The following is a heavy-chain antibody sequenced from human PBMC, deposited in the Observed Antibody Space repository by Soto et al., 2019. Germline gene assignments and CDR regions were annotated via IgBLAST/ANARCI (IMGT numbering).Heavy chain of an antibody. J-gene: IGHJ6*02. Sequence: SGGSLRLSCAASGFTFSSYVMSWVRQAPGKGLEWASSISGSDGSTYYADSMKGRFTISRDNSKNTLYLQMNSLRAEDTAVYHCAKSSYTNLAMDVWGQGTTVTVSS. CDR1: GFTFSSYV. D-gene: IGHD6-6*01. CDR3: AKSSYTNLAMDV. CDR2: ISGSDGST. V-gene: IGHV3-23*01.